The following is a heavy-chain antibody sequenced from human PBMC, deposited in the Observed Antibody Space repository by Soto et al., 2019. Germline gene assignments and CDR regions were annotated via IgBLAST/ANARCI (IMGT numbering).Heavy chain of an antibody. CDR1: GGSISSYY. V-gene: IGHV4-59*01. J-gene: IGHJ4*02. CDR3: ARGGGGIVVVYTDSTFDY. CDR2: IYYSGST. D-gene: IGHD3-22*01. Sequence: SETLSLTCTVSGGSISSYYWSWIRQPPGKGLEWIGYIYYSGSTNYNPSLKSRVTISVDTSKNQFSLKLSSVTAADTAVYYCARGGGGIVVVYTDSTFDYWGQGTLVTVSS.